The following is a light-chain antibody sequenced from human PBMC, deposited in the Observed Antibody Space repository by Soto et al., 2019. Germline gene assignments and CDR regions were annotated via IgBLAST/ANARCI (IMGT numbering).Light chain of an antibody. CDR1: QSLLYSTDNKNY. CDR2: WVS. V-gene: IGKV4-1*01. CDR3: QQYYTTPIT. J-gene: IGKJ5*01. Sequence: DIVMTQSPGSLAVSLGERATINCKSTQSLLYSTDNKNYLAWYQQKPGQAPKLLVYWVSTRESGVPDRISGSGSGTDFTLTISSLQAEDVAVYYCQQYYTTPITFGQGTRLEIK.